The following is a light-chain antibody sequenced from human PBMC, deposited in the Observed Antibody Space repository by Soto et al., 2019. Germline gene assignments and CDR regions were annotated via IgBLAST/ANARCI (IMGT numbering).Light chain of an antibody. CDR2: SAS. V-gene: IGKV3-20*01. CDR1: ETVDTSS. Sequence: EIVLTQSPGTLSLSPGETATLSCRASETVDTSSLGWYQQKPGRAPSLLIYSASRRATGIPDRFDASGSATDFTLTISRLEPEDFAVYYCQQFHRWPVTFGGGAKVEI. J-gene: IGKJ4*01. CDR3: QQFHRWPVT.